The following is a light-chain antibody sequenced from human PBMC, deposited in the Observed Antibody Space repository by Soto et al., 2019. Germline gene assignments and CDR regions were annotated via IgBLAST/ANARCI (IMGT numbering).Light chain of an antibody. V-gene: IGLV2-23*02. CDR1: SSDIGGYNA. CDR2: EVT. Sequence: QSALTQPASVSGSPGQTIAISCTGTSSDIGGYNAVSWYQHHPGKAPKLIIYEVTHRPSGVSDRFSASKSGNTASLTISGLQAEDEADYYCCSYAGSDTWVFGGGTKLTVL. J-gene: IGLJ3*02. CDR3: CSYAGSDTWV.